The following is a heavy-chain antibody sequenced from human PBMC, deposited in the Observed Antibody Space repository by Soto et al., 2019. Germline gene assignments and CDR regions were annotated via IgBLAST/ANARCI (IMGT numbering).Heavy chain of an antibody. V-gene: IGHV1-18*01. CDR3: ARGPVDIVATITSYYYYGMDV. Sequence: GSVKVSCKASGSTFNPYGLHWVRQAPLQRLEWMGWINTNSGYPNYAQKFQGRVTITADESTSTAYMELSSLRSEDTAVYYCARGPVDIVATITSYYYYGMDVWGQGTTVTGSS. CDR2: INTNSGYP. J-gene: IGHJ6*02. D-gene: IGHD5-12*01. CDR1: GSTFNPYG.